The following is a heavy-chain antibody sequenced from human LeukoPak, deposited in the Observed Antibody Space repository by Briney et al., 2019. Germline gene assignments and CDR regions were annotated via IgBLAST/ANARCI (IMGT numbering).Heavy chain of an antibody. V-gene: IGHV3-21*01. CDR2: ISSSSYI. Sequence: GGSLRLSCAASGFTFSSDAMSWVRQAPGKGLEWVSSISSSSYIYYADSVKGRFTISRDNAKNSLYLQMNSLRAEDTAVYYCARVGSSIAVAGIDFLDYWGQGTLVTVSS. D-gene: IGHD6-19*01. CDR1: GFTFSSDA. CDR3: ARVGSSIAVAGIDFLDY. J-gene: IGHJ4*02.